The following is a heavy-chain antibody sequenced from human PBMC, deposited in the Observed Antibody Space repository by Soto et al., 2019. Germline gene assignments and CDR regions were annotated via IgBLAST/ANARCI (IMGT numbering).Heavy chain of an antibody. CDR1: GYTFTSYA. Sequence: ASVKVSCKASGYTFTSYAMHWVRQAPGQRLEWMGWINAGNGNTKYSQKFQGRVTITRDTSASTAYMELSSLRSEDTAVYYCARAPYYYDSSGYYYYYYGMDVWGQGTTGTVS. D-gene: IGHD3-22*01. J-gene: IGHJ6*02. CDR3: ARAPYYYDSSGYYYYYYGMDV. V-gene: IGHV1-3*01. CDR2: INAGNGNT.